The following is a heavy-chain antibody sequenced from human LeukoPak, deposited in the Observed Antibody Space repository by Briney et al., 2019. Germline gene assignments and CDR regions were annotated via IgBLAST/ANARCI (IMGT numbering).Heavy chain of an antibody. D-gene: IGHD2-15*01. J-gene: IGHJ4*02. CDR3: ARVPCRSGGSCYRPIDY. V-gene: IGHV1-2*02. CDR1: GYTFTGYY. CDR2: INPNSGGT. Sequence: ASVKVSCKASGYTFTGYYMHWVRQAPGQGLEWMGWINPNSGGTNYAQKFQGRVTMTRDTSISTAYMELSRLRSDDTAVCYCARVPCRSGGSCYRPIDYWGQGTLVTVSS.